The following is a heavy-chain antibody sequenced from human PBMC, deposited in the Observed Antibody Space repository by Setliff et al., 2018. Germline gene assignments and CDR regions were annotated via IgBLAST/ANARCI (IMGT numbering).Heavy chain of an antibody. J-gene: IGHJ6*03. D-gene: IGHD3-10*01. Sequence: SETLSLTCTVSGGSISSYYWSWIRQSPGKGLEWIAYMYYSGTTNYNPTLKSRVTMSVDTSKNQVSLKLSSVTAADTAVYYCAKVPITKVYFYMDVWGKGTTVTVSS. CDR3: AKVPITKVYFYMDV. CDR2: MYYSGTT. V-gene: IGHV4-59*08. CDR1: GGSISSYY.